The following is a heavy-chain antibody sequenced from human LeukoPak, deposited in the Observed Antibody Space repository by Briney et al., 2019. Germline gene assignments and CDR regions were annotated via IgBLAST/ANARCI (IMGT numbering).Heavy chain of an antibody. J-gene: IGHJ4*02. CDR1: GFTFSDYY. CDR2: ISSSGSTI. V-gene: IGHV3-11*04. CDR3: ARGARRGTRGSKRGIAAPLDY. Sequence: PGGSLRLSCAASGFTFSDYYMSWIRQAPGKGLEWVSYISSSGSTIYYADSVKGRFTISRDNAKNSLYLQMNSLRAEDTAVYYCARGARRGTRGSKRGIAAPLDYWGQGTLVTVSS. D-gene: IGHD6-13*01.